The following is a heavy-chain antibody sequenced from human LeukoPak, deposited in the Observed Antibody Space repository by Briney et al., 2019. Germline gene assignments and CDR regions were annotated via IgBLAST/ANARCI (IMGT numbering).Heavy chain of an antibody. J-gene: IGHJ4*02. V-gene: IGHV4-61*01. CDR3: ARVRYGSGSYYFDN. CDR2: VFYSGST. CDR1: GGSVSNASYY. Sequence: SETLSLTCTVSGGSVSNASYYWSWIRQPPGKGLDWIGYVFYSGSTNYSPSLKSRVTVSVDTSKNHFSLIFTSVTAADTAVYYCARVRYGSGSYYFDNWGQGTLVTVSS. D-gene: IGHD3-10*01.